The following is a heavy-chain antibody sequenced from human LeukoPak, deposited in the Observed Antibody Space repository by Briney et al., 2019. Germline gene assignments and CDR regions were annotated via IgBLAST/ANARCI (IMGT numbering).Heavy chain of an antibody. J-gene: IGHJ4*02. CDR3: ARGDHFWFGEISFDY. CDR1: GFTFSSYA. Sequence: PGRSLRLSCAASGFTFSSYAMHWVRQAPGKGLEWVAVISYDGSNKYYADSVKGRFTISRDNSKNTLYLQMNSLRAEDTAVYYCARGDHFWFGEISFDYWGQGTLVTVSS. D-gene: IGHD3-10*01. V-gene: IGHV3-30*04. CDR2: ISYDGSNK.